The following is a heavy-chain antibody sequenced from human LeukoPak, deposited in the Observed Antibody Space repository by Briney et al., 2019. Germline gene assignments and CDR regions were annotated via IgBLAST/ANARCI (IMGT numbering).Heavy chain of an antibody. V-gene: IGHV4-39*01. CDR3: ARLHSTHSSNS. D-gene: IGHD6-13*01. CDR1: GGSIDSSSYY. CDR2: IYSSGST. J-gene: IGHJ4*02. Sequence: SETLSLTCTVSGGSIDSSSYYRGWIRQPPGKGLEWIGSIYSSGSTYYNPSLKSRVTISVDTSKNQFSLRLSSATAADTAVYYCARLHSTHSSNSWGQGTLVTVSS.